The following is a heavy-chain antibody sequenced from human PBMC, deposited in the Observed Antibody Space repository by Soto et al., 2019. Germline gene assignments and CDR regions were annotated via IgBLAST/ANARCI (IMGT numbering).Heavy chain of an antibody. CDR3: ARDHYGDYSLSY. CDR2: IIPILGIA. J-gene: IGHJ4*02. V-gene: IGHV1-69*08. D-gene: IGHD4-17*01. CDR1: GGTFSSYT. Sequence: QVQLVKSGAEVKKPGSSVKVSSKASGGTFSSYTISWVRQAPGQGLEWMGRIIPILGIANYAQKFQGRVTITADKSTSTAYMELSSLRSEDTAVYYCARDHYGDYSLSYWGQGTLVTVSS.